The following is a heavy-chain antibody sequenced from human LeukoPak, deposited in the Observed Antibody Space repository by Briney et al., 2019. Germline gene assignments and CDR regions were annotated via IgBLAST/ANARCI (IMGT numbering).Heavy chain of an antibody. Sequence: GGSLRLSCAASGFTFSSYGMHWVRQAPGKGLEWVAVISYDGSNKYYADSVKGRFTISRDNSKNTLYLQMNSLRAEDTAVYYCAKSLMDYWSQGTLVTVSS. D-gene: IGHD3-16*02. CDR3: AKSLMDY. V-gene: IGHV3-30*18. J-gene: IGHJ4*02. CDR1: GFTFSSYG. CDR2: ISYDGSNK.